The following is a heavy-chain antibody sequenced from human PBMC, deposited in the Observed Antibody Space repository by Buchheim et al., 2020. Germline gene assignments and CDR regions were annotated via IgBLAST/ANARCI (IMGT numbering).Heavy chain of an antibody. CDR1: GYTFTSYY. D-gene: IGHD3-22*01. V-gene: IGHV1-46*01. Sequence: QVQLVQSGAEVKKPGASVKVSCKASGYTFTSYYMHWVRQAPGQGLEWMGIINPSGGSTSYAQKFQGRVTMTRDTSKSTVYMELRSLRSEDTAVYYCAGSVGEDYYDSSGYQVWGQGTL. CDR3: AGSVGEDYYDSSGYQV. CDR2: INPSGGST. J-gene: IGHJ4*02.